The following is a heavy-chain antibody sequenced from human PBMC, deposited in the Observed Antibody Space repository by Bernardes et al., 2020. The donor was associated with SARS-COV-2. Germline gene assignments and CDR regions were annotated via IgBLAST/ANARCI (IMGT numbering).Heavy chain of an antibody. CDR2: IYTSGSP. CDR1: GGSISSYY. V-gene: IGHV4-4*07. J-gene: IGHJ6*02. D-gene: IGHD3-22*01. Sequence: SEPLSLTCTVSGGSISSYYWSWIRQPAGKGLEWIGRIYTSGSPNYNPSLKSRVTMSVDTPKNQFTLNLSSVTVADTAVYDCARDNCLPPGWLFPGADYYYGMDVWGQGTTVTVSS. CDR3: ARDNCLPPGWLFPGADYYYGMDV.